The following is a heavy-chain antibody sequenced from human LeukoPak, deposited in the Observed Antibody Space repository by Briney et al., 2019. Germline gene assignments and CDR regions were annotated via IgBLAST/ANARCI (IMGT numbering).Heavy chain of an antibody. CDR1: GYPFNAYF. V-gene: IGHV1-2*06. CDR3: ARDVGEMLQPGQEDY. CDR2: LNPNNGAT. D-gene: IGHD5-24*01. J-gene: IGHJ4*02. Sequence: ASVKVSCKTSGYPFNAYFIHLVRQAPGHGLEWVGRLNPNNGATNFAQNFQDRVTMTRDTSITTVYMELSRLTSDDTAVYYCARDVGEMLQPGQEDYWGQGTLVTVSS.